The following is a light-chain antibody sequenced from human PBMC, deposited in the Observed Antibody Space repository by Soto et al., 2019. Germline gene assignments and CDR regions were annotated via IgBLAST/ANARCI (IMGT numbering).Light chain of an antibody. J-gene: IGLJ2*01. CDR2: DVS. CDR3: SSYTSSSPLVV. CDR1: SSDVGGYNY. Sequence: QSALTQPASVSGSPGQSITISCTGTSSDVGGYNYVSWYQRHPGKAPKLMIYDVSNRPSGVSNRFSGSKSGNTASLTISGLQAEDEADYYCSSYTSSSPLVVFGGGTKLTVL. V-gene: IGLV2-14*01.